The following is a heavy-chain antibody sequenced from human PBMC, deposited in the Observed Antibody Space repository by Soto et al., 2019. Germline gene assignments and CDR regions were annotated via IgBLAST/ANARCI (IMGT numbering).Heavy chain of an antibody. CDR1: GGTFSSYA. CDR2: IIPIFGTA. V-gene: IGHV1-69*13. CDR3: AWGSSSSNYYYYYMDV. J-gene: IGHJ6*03. D-gene: IGHD6-6*01. Sequence: ASVKVSCKASGGTFSSYAISWVRQAPGQGLEWMGGIIPIFGTANYAQKFQGRVTITADESTSTAYMELSSLRSEDTAVYYCAWGSSSSNYYYYYMDVWGKGTTVTVSS.